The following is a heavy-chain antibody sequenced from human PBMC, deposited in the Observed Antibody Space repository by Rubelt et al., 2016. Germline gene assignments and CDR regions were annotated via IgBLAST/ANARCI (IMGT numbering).Heavy chain of an antibody. V-gene: IGHV3-7*03. Sequence: VQLVESGGGVVQPGRSLRLSCAASGFTFSSYGMHWVRQAPGKGLEWVANIKQGGSENYYVDSVKGRFTVSRDDANNALYLQMNSLRAEDTAVYYCGRVVAAALDYWGQGTLVTVSS. CDR2: IKQGGSEN. D-gene: IGHD2-15*01. J-gene: IGHJ4*02. CDR1: GFTFSSYG. CDR3: GRVVAAALDY.